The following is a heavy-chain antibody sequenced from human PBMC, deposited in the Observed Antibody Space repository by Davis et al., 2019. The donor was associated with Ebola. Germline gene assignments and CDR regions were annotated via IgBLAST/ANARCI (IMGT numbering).Heavy chain of an antibody. Sequence: GESLKISCAASGFTFSSYDMRWVRQAPGKVLAFLSAISGSGASTYYADSVKGRFTISRDNSKNTLYLQMNSLRAEDTAVYYCARTLRITGTTLFDYWGQGTLVTVSS. CDR3: ARTLRITGTTLFDY. D-gene: IGHD1-7*01. CDR2: ISGSGAST. V-gene: IGHV3-23*01. CDR1: GFTFSSYD. J-gene: IGHJ4*02.